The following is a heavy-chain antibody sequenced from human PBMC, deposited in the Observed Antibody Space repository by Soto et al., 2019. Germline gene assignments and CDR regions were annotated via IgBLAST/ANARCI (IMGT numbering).Heavy chain of an antibody. CDR1: GGTFSSYT. CDR3: AREGDGCGAPRDY. D-gene: IGHD6-19*01. Sequence: QVQLVQSGAEVKKPGSSVKVSCKASGGTFSSYTISWVRQSPGLRPEWMGRIILILGRASYAQKFQGRVTITADKPTRTAYMELSSLRSEDTAVYYGAREGDGCGAPRDYWAQGTLVSLSS. CDR2: IILILGRA. J-gene: IGHJ4*02. V-gene: IGHV1-69*08.